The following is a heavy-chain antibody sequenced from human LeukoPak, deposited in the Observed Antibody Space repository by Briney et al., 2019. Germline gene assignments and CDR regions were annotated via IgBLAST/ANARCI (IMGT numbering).Heavy chain of an antibody. CDR1: GFTFSSYG. D-gene: IGHD6-13*01. Sequence: GRSLRLSCAASGFTFSSYGMHWVRQAPGKGLEWVAVMSYDGRNKFYADSVQGRLTISRDNSKNTLYLQINSLRAEDTSVYYCARGTISSAGTFLDSWGQGTLVTVSS. V-gene: IGHV3-30*19. CDR3: ARGTISSAGTFLDS. CDR2: MSYDGRNK. J-gene: IGHJ5*01.